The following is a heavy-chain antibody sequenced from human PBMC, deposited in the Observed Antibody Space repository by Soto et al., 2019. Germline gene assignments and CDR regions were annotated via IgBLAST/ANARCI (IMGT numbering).Heavy chain of an antibody. CDR1: GFTFDDYA. CDR2: ISWNSGSI. D-gene: IGHD5-12*01. Sequence: GGSLRLSCAASGFTFDDYAMHWVRQAPGKGLEWVSGISWNSGSIGYADSVKGRFTISRDNAKNSLYLQMNSLRAEDTALYYCAKEEVGYSGYELHGYMDVWGKGTTVTVSS. V-gene: IGHV3-9*01. J-gene: IGHJ6*03. CDR3: AKEEVGYSGYELHGYMDV.